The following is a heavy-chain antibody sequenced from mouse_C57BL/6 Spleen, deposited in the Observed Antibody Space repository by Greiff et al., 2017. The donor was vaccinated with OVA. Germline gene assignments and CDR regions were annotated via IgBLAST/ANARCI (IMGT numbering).Heavy chain of an antibody. J-gene: IGHJ1*03. CDR2: INSDGGST. D-gene: IGHD1-1*01. V-gene: IGHV5-2*01. CDR3: AKSYGSSPSYWYFDV. Sequence: DVMLVESGGGLVQPGESLKLSCESNAYEFPSHDMSWVRKTPEKRLELVAAINSDGGSTYYPDTMERRFIISRDNTKKTLYLQMSSLRSEDTALYYCAKSYGSSPSYWYFDVWGTGTTVTVSS. CDR1: AYEFPSHD.